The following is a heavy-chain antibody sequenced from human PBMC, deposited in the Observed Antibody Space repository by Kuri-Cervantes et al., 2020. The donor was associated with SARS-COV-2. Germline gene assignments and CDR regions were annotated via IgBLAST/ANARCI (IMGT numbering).Heavy chain of an antibody. J-gene: IGHJ4*02. Sequence: GESLKISCAASGFTFSSYGMHWVRQAPGKGLEWVAVISYDGSNKYYADSVKGRFTISRDNSKNTLYLQMNSLSDEDTAVYFCAIAHTGSYYPLDFWGQGILVTVSS. V-gene: IGHV3-30*03. CDR2: ISYDGSNK. D-gene: IGHD1-26*01. CDR3: AIAHTGSYYPLDF. CDR1: GFTFSSYG.